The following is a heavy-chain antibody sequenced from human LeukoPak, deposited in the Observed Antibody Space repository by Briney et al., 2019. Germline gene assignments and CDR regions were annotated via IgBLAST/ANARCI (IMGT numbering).Heavy chain of an antibody. CDR3: ARGGFGSYYAFDI. V-gene: IGHV3-48*01. CDR1: GITFSSYS. D-gene: IGHD1-26*01. CDR2: ISSFSGTI. J-gene: IGHJ3*02. Sequence: GGSLRLSCVASGITFSSYSMNWVRQAPGKGLEWVSYISSFSGTINYADSVKGRFTISRDNAKNSLYLQMNSLRAEGTAVYYCARGGFGSYYAFDIWGQGTMVTVSS.